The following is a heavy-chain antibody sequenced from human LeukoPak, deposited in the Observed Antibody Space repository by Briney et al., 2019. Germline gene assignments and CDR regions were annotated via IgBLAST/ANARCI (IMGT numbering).Heavy chain of an antibody. CDR1: GFTFSSYS. J-gene: IGHJ4*02. Sequence: GGSLRLSCAASGFTFSSYSMNWVRQSPGKGLEWVSSISSSSTYIYYADSVKGRFTISRDNAKNSLYLQMNSLRAEDTAVYYCATSAGATHRGDYWGEGKLVTVSS. CDR2: ISSSSTYI. D-gene: IGHD1-26*01. CDR3: ATSAGATHRGDY. V-gene: IGHV3-21*01.